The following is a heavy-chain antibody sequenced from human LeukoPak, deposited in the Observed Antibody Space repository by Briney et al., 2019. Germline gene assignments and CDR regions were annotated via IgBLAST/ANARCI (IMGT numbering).Heavy chain of an antibody. CDR1: GFTFSSYA. CDR2: IATGTGSVSTYT. CDR3: ARGSVTTGPFGMDV. J-gene: IGHJ6*02. V-gene: IGHV3-21*01. Sequence: GGSLRLSCAASGFTFSSYAMSWVRQAPGKGLEWVSSIATGTGSVSTYTFYADSVKGRFTISRDNAKKSLYLEMNSLRVEDTAIYYCARGSVTTGPFGMDVWGQGTTVTVSS. D-gene: IGHD5-18*01.